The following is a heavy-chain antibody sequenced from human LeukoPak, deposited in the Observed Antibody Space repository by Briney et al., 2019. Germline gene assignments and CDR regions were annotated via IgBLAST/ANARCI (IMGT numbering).Heavy chain of an antibody. D-gene: IGHD6-25*01. CDR2: ISGSGDTV. V-gene: IGHV3-23*01. CDR1: GFTFNSYA. J-gene: IGHJ4*02. CDR3: ATPNRGYGGIFDY. Sequence: PGGSLRLSCAASGFTFNSYAMSWVRQAPGKGLEWVSVISGSGDTVYYANSVKGRFTISRGNSKNTLYLQMNSLRAEDTAVYFCATPNRGYGGIFDYWGQGTLVTVSS.